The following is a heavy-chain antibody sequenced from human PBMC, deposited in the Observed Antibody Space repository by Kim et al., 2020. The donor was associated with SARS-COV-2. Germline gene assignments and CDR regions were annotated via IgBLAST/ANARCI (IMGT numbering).Heavy chain of an antibody. D-gene: IGHD2-2*01. CDR3: AKDIGRSTSWGYFDY. Sequence: GGSLRLSCAASGFTFDDYAMHWVRQAPGKGLEWVSGISWNSGSIGYADSVKGRFTISRDNAKNSLYLQMNSLRAEDTALYYCAKDIGRSTSWGYFDYWGQGTLVTVSS. CDR1: GFTFDDYA. J-gene: IGHJ4*02. CDR2: ISWNSGSI. V-gene: IGHV3-9*01.